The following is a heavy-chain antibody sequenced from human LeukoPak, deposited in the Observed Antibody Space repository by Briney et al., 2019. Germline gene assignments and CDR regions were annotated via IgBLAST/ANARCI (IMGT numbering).Heavy chain of an antibody. CDR3: ANTVNYYYYYYDMDY. J-gene: IGHJ4*02. D-gene: IGHD3-22*01. V-gene: IGHV3-30*18. CDR1: GFTFSSYG. Sequence: GRSLRLSCAASGFTFSSYGMHWVRQAPGKGLEWVAVISYDGSKKYYADSVKGRFTISRDDSKNTLYLQMNSLRAEDTAVYYCANTVNYYYYYYDMDYWGQGTLVTVSS. CDR2: ISYDGSKK.